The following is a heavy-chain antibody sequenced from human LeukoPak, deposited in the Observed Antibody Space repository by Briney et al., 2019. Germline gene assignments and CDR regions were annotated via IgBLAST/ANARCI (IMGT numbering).Heavy chain of an antibody. D-gene: IGHD3-22*01. CDR3: ALTERDSSGYRADY. CDR2: IYRGGSV. V-gene: IGHV3-53*01. Sequence: GGALRHSCAVSVFTLSRDYMRWVRQAPGKGLEWVSVIYRGGSVDNADCVKGRLIISRHNSRDTLYLQLNSLRAEDRAVYYCALTERDSSGYRADYWGQGTLVTVSS. CDR1: VFTLSRDY. J-gene: IGHJ4*02.